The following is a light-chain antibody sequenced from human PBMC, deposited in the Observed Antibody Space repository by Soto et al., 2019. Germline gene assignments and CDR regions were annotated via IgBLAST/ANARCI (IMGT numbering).Light chain of an antibody. V-gene: IGKV1-27*01. CDR2: AAS. J-gene: IGKJ3*01. Sequence: DIPMTQSPSSLSASVGDTVTITCRASQAIRNSLAWYQQKPGEVPKILIYAASTLQSGVPSRFSGRGSGTDFTLTISSLQPEDVATYYCQKYYSAPFTFGPGTKLDIK. CDR3: QKYYSAPFT. CDR1: QAIRNS.